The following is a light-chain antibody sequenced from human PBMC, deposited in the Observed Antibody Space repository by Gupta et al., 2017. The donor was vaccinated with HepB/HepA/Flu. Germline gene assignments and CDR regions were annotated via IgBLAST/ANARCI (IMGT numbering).Light chain of an antibody. J-gene: IGLJ2*01. V-gene: IGLV3-1*01. CDR2: QDS. CDR3: QAWDSSTALV. CDR1: KLGDKY. Sequence: SYELTQPPSVSVSPGQTASITRSGDKLGDKYACWYQQKPGQSPVLVIYQDSKRPSGIPERFSGSNSGNTATLTISGTQAMDEADYYGQAWDSSTALVFGGGTKLTVL.